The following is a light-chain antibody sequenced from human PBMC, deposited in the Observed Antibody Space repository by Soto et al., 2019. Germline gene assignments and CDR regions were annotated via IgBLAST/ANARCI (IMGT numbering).Light chain of an antibody. CDR1: QSISTW. Sequence: DIQMTQSPSTLSASVGDRVTITCRASQSISTWLAWYQQKPGKAPKLLIYKASSLEGGVPSRFGGSGSGTLFNITISSLHPDDFATYYCQQYYTSPLTFGRGTTVDIK. CDR3: QQYYTSPLT. V-gene: IGKV1-5*03. J-gene: IGKJ4*01. CDR2: KAS.